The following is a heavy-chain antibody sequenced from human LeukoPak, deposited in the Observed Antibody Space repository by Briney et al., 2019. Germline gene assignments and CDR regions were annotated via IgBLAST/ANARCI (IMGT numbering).Heavy chain of an antibody. D-gene: IGHD2-15*01. CDR3: SHRVVADDTLDY. CDR1: GFSLSTSGVA. V-gene: IGHV2-5*02. CDR2: IYWDDDK. Sequence: SGPTLVNPTQTLTLTCTFSGFSLSTSGVAVGWTRQPPGKALEWLALIYWDDDKRYSPSLKSRLTITKDTSKNQVVLTMTNMDPVDTATYYCSHRVVADDTLDYWGQGTLITVSS. J-gene: IGHJ4*02.